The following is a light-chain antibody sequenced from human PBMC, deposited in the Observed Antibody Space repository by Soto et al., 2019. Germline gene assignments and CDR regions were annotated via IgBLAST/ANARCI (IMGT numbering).Light chain of an antibody. Sequence: EIVMTQSPATLSVSPGERATLSCRASQSVSSNLAWYQQKPGQAPRLLIYGASTRATGIPARFSGSGSGTEFTLTISSLQSEDFAVYYCQHRSIWPVSFGQGTRLEI. CDR2: GAS. CDR1: QSVSSN. J-gene: IGKJ5*01. CDR3: QHRSIWPVS. V-gene: IGKV3D-15*01.